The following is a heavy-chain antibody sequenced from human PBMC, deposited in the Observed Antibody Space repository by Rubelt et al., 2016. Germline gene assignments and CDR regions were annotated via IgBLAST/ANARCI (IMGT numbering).Heavy chain of an antibody. D-gene: IGHD6-6*01. CDR1: GGSFSGYY. J-gene: IGHJ4*02. Sequence: QVQLQQWGAGLLKPSETLSLTCAVFGGSFSGYYWTWIRQPPGKGLEWIGSIYYTGSTYYNPSLKSRVTISADTSKNQFSLKLSAVTAADTAVYYCARTGPSTSSIYWGQGTLVTVSS. V-gene: IGHV4-34*01. CDR3: ARTGPSTSSIY. CDR2: IYYTGST.